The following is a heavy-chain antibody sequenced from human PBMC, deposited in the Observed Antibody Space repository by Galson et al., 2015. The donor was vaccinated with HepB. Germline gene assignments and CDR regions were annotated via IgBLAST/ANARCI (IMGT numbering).Heavy chain of an antibody. CDR1: GGSFSGYY. V-gene: IGHV4-34*01. CDR3: ARGRLSCSGGSCYGEFDY. J-gene: IGHJ4*02. D-gene: IGHD2-15*01. Sequence: SETLSLTCAVYGGSFSGYYWSWIRQPPGKGLEWIGEINHSGSTNYNPSLKSRVTISVDTSKNQFSLKLSSVTAADTAVYYCARGRLSCSGGSCYGEFDYWGQGTLVTVSS. CDR2: INHSGST.